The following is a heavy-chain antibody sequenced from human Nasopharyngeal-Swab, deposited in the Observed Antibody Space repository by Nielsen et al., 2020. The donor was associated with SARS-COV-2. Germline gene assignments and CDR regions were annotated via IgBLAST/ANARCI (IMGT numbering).Heavy chain of an antibody. D-gene: IGHD1-26*01. CDR2: IYPGDSET. Sequence: GESLKISCKGSGYRFTSYWIGWVRQMPGKGLEWMGIIYPGDSETRYSPSFQGQFTISADKSISTAYLQWSSLKASDTAVYYCARPLWSYADHFDYWGQGTLVAVSS. CDR1: GYRFTSYW. V-gene: IGHV5-51*01. J-gene: IGHJ4*02. CDR3: ARPLWSYADHFDY.